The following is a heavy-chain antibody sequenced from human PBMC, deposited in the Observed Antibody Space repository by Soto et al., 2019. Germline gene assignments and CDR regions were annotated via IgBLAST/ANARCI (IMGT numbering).Heavy chain of an antibody. J-gene: IGHJ4*02. CDR1: GGSFSGYY. D-gene: IGHD1-26*01. CDR3: ARGRSGSYGYFDY. CDR2: INHSGST. Sequence: PWETLSLTCAVYGGSFSGYYWSWIRQPPGKGLEWIGEINHSGSTNYNPSLKSRVTISVDTSKNQFSLKLSSVTAADTAVYYCARGRSGSYGYFDYWGQGTLVTVS. V-gene: IGHV4-34*01.